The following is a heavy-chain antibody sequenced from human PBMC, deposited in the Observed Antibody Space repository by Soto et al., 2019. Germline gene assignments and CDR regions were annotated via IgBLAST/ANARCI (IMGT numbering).Heavy chain of an antibody. V-gene: IGHV4-30-4*01. Sequence: QVQLQESGPGLVKHSQTLSLTCTVSGATISSGAYYWSWIRQPPGKGLEWIWNMYNKEHTFHNPSLTSRLTISLDTSKNQCSLKLNSVTAADTAAYDCAGGKAAHCNTGMDVWGQGTTVSVSS. D-gene: IGHD2-21*02. CDR1: GATISSGAYY. J-gene: IGHJ6*02. CDR2: MYNKEHT. CDR3: AGGKAAHCNTGMDV.